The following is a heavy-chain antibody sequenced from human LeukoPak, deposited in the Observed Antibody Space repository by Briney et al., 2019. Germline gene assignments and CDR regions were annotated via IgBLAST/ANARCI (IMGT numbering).Heavy chain of an antibody. J-gene: IGHJ4*02. V-gene: IGHV4-4*02. CDR3: ARDPRPRGGWFYFDY. CDR1: GDSISRGNY. CDR2: IYQSGIT. D-gene: IGHD6-19*01. Sequence: SGTLSLTCGVSGDSISRGNYWNWVRQFPGKGLEWIGDIYQSGITNYNLSLKSRVTMSLDKSKNEFSLSLHSVTAADTAVYFCARDPRPRGGWFYFDYWGQGILVTVSS.